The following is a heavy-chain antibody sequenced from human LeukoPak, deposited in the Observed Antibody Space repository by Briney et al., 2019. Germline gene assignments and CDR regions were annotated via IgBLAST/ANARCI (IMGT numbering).Heavy chain of an antibody. CDR1: GDSISRGTYY. J-gene: IGHJ4*02. Sequence: PSETLSLTCSVSGDSISRGTYYWGWIRQPPGKGLEWIGSIYYGGSTYDNPSLKSRVTISAYKPKNQISLKLRSVTAADTAVYYCARTSLSHYDSSCYDYWGQGTLVTVSS. CDR2: IYYGGST. V-gene: IGHV4-39*01. D-gene: IGHD3-22*01. CDR3: ARTSLSHYDSSCYDY.